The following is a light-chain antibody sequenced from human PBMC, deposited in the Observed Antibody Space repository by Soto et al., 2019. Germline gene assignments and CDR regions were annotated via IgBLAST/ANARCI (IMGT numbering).Light chain of an antibody. CDR2: AAS. Sequence: DIQMTQSPSSLSVSVGDRVTITCRASQDIGFSLGWFQLKPGKAPKSLIYAASTLQVGVPSRFSSSGSGTDFTLTISSLQPEDFETYYCQQYNSYPRTFGQGTKVEVK. CDR3: QQYNSYPRT. CDR1: QDIGFS. J-gene: IGKJ1*01. V-gene: IGKV1-16*01.